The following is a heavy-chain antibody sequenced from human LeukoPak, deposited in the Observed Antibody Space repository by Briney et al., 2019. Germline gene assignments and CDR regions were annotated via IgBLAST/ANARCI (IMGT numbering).Heavy chain of an antibody. CDR2: IYYSGST. CDR1: GGSISSSSYY. D-gene: IGHD6-13*01. CDR3: ARDRPQQLVAGAFDI. V-gene: IGHV4-61*01. J-gene: IGHJ3*02. Sequence: SETLSLTCTVSGGSISSSSYYWGWIRQPPGKGLEWIGYIYYSGSTNYNPSLKSRVTISVDTSKNQFSLKLSSVTAADTAVYYWARDRPQQLVAGAFDIWGQGTMVTVSS.